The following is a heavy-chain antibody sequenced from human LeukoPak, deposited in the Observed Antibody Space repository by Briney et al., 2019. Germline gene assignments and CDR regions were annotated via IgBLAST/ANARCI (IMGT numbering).Heavy chain of an antibody. V-gene: IGHV3-20*04. Sequence: GGSLRLSCAASGFTFDDYGMSWVRQAPRKGLEWVSGINWNGGSTGYADSVKGRFTISRDNAKNSLYLQMNSLRAEDTALYYCARWGLNYYGSGSYEDYWGQGTLVTVSS. CDR3: ARWGLNYYGSGSYEDY. J-gene: IGHJ4*02. D-gene: IGHD3-10*01. CDR2: INWNGGST. CDR1: GFTFDDYG.